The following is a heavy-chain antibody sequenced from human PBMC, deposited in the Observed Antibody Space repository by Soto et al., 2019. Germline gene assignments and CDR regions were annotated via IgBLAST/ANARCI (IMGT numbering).Heavy chain of an antibody. J-gene: IGHJ6*04. CDR2: INPNGGVT. Sequence: QVQLVQSGAEVRKPGASVTVSCRASADSFNDYYIHWVRQAPGQGLEWMGWINPNGGVTKYAQKFQGWVSMTRDTSIRTDYMTRSRITSDDTAVYDCARESGGGTATLDSSDSWMDGWGTGTTVTVSS. D-gene: IGHD1-26*01. CDR3: ARESGGGTATLDSSDSWMDG. CDR1: ADSFNDYY. V-gene: IGHV1-2*04.